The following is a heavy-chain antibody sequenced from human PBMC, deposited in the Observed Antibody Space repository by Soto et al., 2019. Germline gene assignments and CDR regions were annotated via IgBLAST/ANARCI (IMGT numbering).Heavy chain of an antibody. V-gene: IGHV1-69*06. Sequence: QVQLVQSGAEVKKPGSSVKVSCKASGGTFSSYAISWVRQAPGQGLEWMGGIIPIFGTANYAQKFQGRVTITADKSTSTAYMELSSLRSEDTAVYYCARDVVAGYCSGGSCPAGDYWVQGTLVTVSS. CDR3: ARDVVAGYCSGGSCPAGDY. J-gene: IGHJ4*02. D-gene: IGHD2-15*01. CDR1: GGTFSSYA. CDR2: IIPIFGTA.